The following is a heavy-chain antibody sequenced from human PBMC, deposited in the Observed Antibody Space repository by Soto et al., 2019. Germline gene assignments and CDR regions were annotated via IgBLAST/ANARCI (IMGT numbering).Heavy chain of an antibody. J-gene: IGHJ4*02. Sequence: EVQLVESGGGLVKPGGSLRLSCAASGFIVSDAWVTWVRQAPGKGLEWVGRIKKKTDGGTTDYAAPVKGRFSISRDDSNNTVYLQMNSLKTEDTAVYYCTTVRWNQLRRLDYWGPGTMVTVSS. CDR2: IKKKTDGGTT. CDR1: GFIVSDAW. V-gene: IGHV3-15*07. CDR3: TTVRWNQLRRLDY. D-gene: IGHD1-1*01.